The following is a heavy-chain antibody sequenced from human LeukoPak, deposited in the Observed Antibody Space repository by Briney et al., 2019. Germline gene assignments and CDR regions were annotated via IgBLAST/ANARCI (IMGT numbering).Heavy chain of an antibody. CDR2: IYYSGNT. J-gene: IGHJ3*01. V-gene: IGHV4-59*11. Sequence: WETLSLTCAVSGVSISSHYWSWLRQPPGKGLEWIAFIYYSGNTNNNPSLTSRITISVDTSKNQFSLKLSSVTAADTAVYFRARVITVRSRDAFDVWGQGTMVTVSS. CDR1: GVSISSHY. D-gene: IGHD3-10*01. CDR3: ARVITVRSRDAFDV.